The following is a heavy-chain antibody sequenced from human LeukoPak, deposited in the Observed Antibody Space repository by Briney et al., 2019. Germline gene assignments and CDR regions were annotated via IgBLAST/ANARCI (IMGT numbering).Heavy chain of an antibody. D-gene: IGHD3-22*01. CDR1: GYTFTSYA. Sequence: ASVKVSCTASGYTFTSYAMNWVRQATGQGLEWMGWIITNTGTPTYAQGFTGRFVFSLDPSVSTAYLQISSLTAEHPAVYYCARAGDFYASSGSLDDWGQGTLVTVSS. CDR3: ARAGDFYASSGSLDD. V-gene: IGHV7-4-1*02. J-gene: IGHJ4*02. CDR2: IITNTGTP.